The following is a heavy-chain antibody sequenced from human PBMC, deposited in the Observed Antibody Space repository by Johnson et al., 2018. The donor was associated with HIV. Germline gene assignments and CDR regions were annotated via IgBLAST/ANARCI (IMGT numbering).Heavy chain of an antibody. CDR3: ANDGSDIVVVPAAPDAFDI. V-gene: IGHV3-23*04. D-gene: IGHD2-2*01. CDR1: GFTFSSYA. Sequence: VLLVESGGGLVQHGGSLRLSCAASGFTFSSYAMSWVRQAPGKGLEWVSAISGSGGSTYYADSVKGRFTISRDNSKNTLYLQMNSLRAEDTAVYYCANDGSDIVVVPAAPDAFDIWGQGTMVTVSS. CDR2: ISGSGGST. J-gene: IGHJ3*02.